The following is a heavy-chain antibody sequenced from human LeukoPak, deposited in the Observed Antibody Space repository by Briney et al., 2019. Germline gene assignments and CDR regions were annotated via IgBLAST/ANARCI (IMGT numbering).Heavy chain of an antibody. CDR1: GFTFSTFA. J-gene: IGHJ4*02. Sequence: GGSLRLSCEASGFTFSTFAMIWVRQPPGKGLEWVSSIFPSGGEIHYADSVRGRFTISRDNSKSTLSLQMNSLRAEGTAIYYCATYRQVLLPFESWGQGTLVTVS. D-gene: IGHD2-8*02. V-gene: IGHV3-23*01. CDR3: ATYRQVLLPFES. CDR2: IFPSGGEI.